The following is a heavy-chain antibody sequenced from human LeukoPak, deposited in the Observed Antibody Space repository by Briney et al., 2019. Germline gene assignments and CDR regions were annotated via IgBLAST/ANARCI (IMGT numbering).Heavy chain of an antibody. Sequence: PSQTLSLTCTVSGGSISSGTYYWSWIRQPAGKGVEWIGRIYSSGGTSYNPSLESRVTISVDTSKNRFSLKLSSVTAADTAVYYCAIHDYGDRDAFHIWGQGTMVTVSS. V-gene: IGHV4-61*02. CDR2: IYSSGGT. CDR3: AIHDYGDRDAFHI. CDR1: GGSISSGTYY. J-gene: IGHJ3*02. D-gene: IGHD4-17*01.